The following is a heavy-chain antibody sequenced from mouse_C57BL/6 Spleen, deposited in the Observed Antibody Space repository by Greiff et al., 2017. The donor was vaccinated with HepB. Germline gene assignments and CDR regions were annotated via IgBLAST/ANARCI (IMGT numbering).Heavy chain of an antibody. D-gene: IGHD1-1*01. CDR3: ARSRATVVAAYYAMDY. Sequence: VQGVESGPELVKPGASVKISCKASGYAFSSSWMNWVKQRPGKGLEWIGRIYPGDGDTNYNGKFKGKATLTADKSSSTAYMQLSSLTSEDSAVYFCARSRATVVAAYYAMDYWGQGTSVTVSS. J-gene: IGHJ4*01. CDR1: GYAFSSSW. CDR2: IYPGDGDT. V-gene: IGHV1-82*01.